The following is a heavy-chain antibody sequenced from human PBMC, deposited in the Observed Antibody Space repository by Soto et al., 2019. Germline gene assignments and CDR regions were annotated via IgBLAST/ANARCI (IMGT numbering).Heavy chain of an antibody. CDR1: GDSITRTLHY. CDR3: ARPVQWRLPPDY. J-gene: IGHJ4*02. V-gene: IGHV4-39*01. Sequence: QLHLQESGPGLVKPSETLSLTCSVSGDSITRTLHYWGWIRQPPEKGLEWLGSITPSGNTYYNPSLKSRVTISVDTSKNQFSLRLSSVTAADTGVYYCARPVQWRLPPDYWGQGILVTVS. D-gene: IGHD4-17*01. CDR2: ITPSGNT.